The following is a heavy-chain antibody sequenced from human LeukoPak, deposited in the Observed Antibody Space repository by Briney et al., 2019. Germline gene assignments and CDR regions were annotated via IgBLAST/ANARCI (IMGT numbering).Heavy chain of an antibody. J-gene: IGHJ4*02. CDR2: ISGSGGST. D-gene: IGHD5-18*01. V-gene: IGHV3-23*01. CDR1: GFTLSSYA. CDR3: AISGYSYGFPFDY. Sequence: GGSLRLSCAASGFTLSSYAMSWVRQAPGKGLEWVSAISGSGGSTYYADSVKGRFTISRDNSKNTLYLQMNSLRAEDTAVYYCAISGYSYGFPFDYWGQGTLVTVSS.